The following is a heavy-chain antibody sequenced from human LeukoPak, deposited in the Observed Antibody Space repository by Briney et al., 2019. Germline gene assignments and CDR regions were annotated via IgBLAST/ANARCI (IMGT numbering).Heavy chain of an antibody. CDR1: GGSFSGYY. CDR2: VHHSGST. CDR3: ARGFGYYDSSGSQPHWYFDL. J-gene: IGHJ2*01. D-gene: IGHD3-22*01. V-gene: IGHV4-34*01. Sequence: KPSETLSLTCAVYGGSFSGYYWSWIRQPPGKGLEWIGEVHHSGSTNYNPSLKSRVTISVDTSKNQFSLKLSSVTAADTAVYYCARGFGYYDSSGSQPHWYFDLWGRGTLVTVSS.